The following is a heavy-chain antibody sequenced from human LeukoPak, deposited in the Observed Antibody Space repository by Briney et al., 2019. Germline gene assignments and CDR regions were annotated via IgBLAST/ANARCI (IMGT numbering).Heavy chain of an antibody. V-gene: IGHV3-30*04. CDR3: ARGQRAHVEWSNYMDV. J-gene: IGHJ6*03. D-gene: IGHD3-3*01. CDR1: GFTFSSYA. Sequence: GGSLRLSCAASGFTFSSYAMRWVRQAPGKGLEWVALISDEGSKKYYAHTLKGRVTISTDTSKNTPYLERRSLRTEDTAVYYCARGQRAHVEWSNYMDVWGKGPRVIVPS. CDR2: ISDEGSKK.